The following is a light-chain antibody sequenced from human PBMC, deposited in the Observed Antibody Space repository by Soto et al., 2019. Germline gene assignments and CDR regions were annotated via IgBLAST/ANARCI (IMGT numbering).Light chain of an antibody. J-gene: IGLJ1*01. CDR2: EVS. Sequence: SVLPQPPSASGSPGESGAISCPGTSSDVGGYNYVSWYQQHPGKAPKLMIYEVSDRPSGVSNRFSGSKSGNTASLTISGLQAEDEADYYCSSYTSSRTRVFGTGTKGTVL. CDR3: SSYTSSRTRV. CDR1: SSDVGGYNY. V-gene: IGLV2-14*01.